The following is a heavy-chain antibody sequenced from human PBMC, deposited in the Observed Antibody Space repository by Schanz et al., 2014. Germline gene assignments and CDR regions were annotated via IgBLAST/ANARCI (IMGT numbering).Heavy chain of an antibody. CDR1: GFSFSSYA. D-gene: IGHD3-10*01. CDR3: AKGRFGELSAFDI. CDR2: ISGSGAST. J-gene: IGHJ3*02. Sequence: EVQLLESGGGLVQPGGSLRLSCATSGFSFSSYAINWVRQAPGKGLEWVSGISGSGASTYYADSVKGRFTVSRDNAKNSVYLQMNSLRAEDTAVYYCAKGRFGELSAFDIWGQGTMVTVSS. V-gene: IGHV3-23*01.